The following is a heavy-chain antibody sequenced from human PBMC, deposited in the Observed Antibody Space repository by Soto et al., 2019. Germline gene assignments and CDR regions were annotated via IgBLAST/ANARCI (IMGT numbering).Heavy chain of an antibody. CDR3: AKHLLRPGRAYGMDV. J-gene: IGHJ6*02. D-gene: IGHD6-25*01. Sequence: QVQLVESGGGVVQPGRSLRLSCAASGFTFSSYGMHWVRQAPGKGLEWVAVISYDGSNKYYADSVKGRFTISRDNSKNTLYLQMNSLRAEDTAVYYFAKHLLRPGRAYGMDVWGQGTTVTVSS. CDR1: GFTFSSYG. CDR2: ISYDGSNK. V-gene: IGHV3-30*18.